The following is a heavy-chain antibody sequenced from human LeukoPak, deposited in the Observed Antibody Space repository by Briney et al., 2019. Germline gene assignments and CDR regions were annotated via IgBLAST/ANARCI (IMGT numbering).Heavy chain of an antibody. Sequence: ASVKVSCMPSGYTFTTYGVSWVRQAPGRGLEWMGWVSGYTGNTYYAERLQGRVTMTTDTSTSTVYMELTSLRSDDTAVYYCARGEVSASLYYFDFWGQGTLVTV. D-gene: IGHD2-2*01. CDR2: VSGYTGNT. CDR1: GYTFTTYG. CDR3: ARGEVSASLYYFDF. J-gene: IGHJ4*02. V-gene: IGHV1-18*01.